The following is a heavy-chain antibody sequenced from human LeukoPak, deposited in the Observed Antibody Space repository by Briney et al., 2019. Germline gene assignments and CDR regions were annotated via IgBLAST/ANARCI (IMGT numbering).Heavy chain of an antibody. V-gene: IGHV3-74*01. Sequence: GGSLRLSCAASGFSISTYWIHWVRHAPGKGLVWVSRINPDGSTTYYADSVKGRFTISRDNSKNTVYLQMNSLRAEDTAVYYCAKGGSYRSQPYFDYWGQGTPVTVSS. CDR3: AKGGSYRSQPYFDY. CDR1: GFSISTYW. CDR2: INPDGSTT. J-gene: IGHJ4*02. D-gene: IGHD3-16*02.